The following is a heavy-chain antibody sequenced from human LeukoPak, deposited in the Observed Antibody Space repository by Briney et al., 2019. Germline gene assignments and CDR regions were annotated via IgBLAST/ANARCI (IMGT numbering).Heavy chain of an antibody. CDR2: IIPIFGTA. V-gene: IGHV1-69*05. CDR1: GGTFSSYA. D-gene: IGHD1-1*01. CDR3: ARRGPLEAFDI. Sequence: GASVKVSCKASGGTFSSYAISWVRQAPGKGLEWMGGIIPIFGTANYAQKFQGRVTITTDESTSTAYMELSSLRSEDTAVYYCARRGPLEAFDIWGQGTMVTVSS. J-gene: IGHJ3*02.